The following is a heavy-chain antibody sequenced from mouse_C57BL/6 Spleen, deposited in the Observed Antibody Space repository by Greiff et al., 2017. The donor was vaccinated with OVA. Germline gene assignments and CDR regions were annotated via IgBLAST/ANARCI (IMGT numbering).Heavy chain of an antibody. V-gene: IGHV1-85*01. J-gene: IGHJ2*01. CDR1: GYTFTSYD. D-gene: IGHD1-1*01. Sequence: VPLQESGPELVKPGASVKLSCKASGYTFTSYDINWVKQRPGQGLEWIGWISPRDGSTKYTEKFKGKATLTVDTSSSTAYMELHSLTSEDSAVYFCARRYYGSAHYFDYWGQGTTLTVSS. CDR2: ISPRDGST. CDR3: ARRYYGSAHYFDY.